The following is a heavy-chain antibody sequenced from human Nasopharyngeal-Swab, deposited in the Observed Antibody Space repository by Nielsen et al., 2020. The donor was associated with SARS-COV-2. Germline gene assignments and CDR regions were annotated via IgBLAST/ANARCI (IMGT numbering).Heavy chain of an antibody. Sequence: SETLSLTCSLNGVSFSGYHWGWIRQSPGKRLEWIGDITRSGNTNYNPALKSRVIMSVATSKDEFSLKLNSVTAADPAIYFCARVNNGGGIVPASYSFFMDVWGKGTSVAVSS. D-gene: IGHD2-2*01. CDR3: ARVNNGGGIVPASYSFFMDV. CDR2: ITRSGNT. CDR1: GVSFSGYH. V-gene: IGHV4-34*01. J-gene: IGHJ6*03.